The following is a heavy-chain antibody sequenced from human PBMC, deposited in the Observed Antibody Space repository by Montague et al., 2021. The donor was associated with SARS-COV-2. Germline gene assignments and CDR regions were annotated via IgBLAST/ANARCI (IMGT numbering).Heavy chain of an antibody. CDR1: RGSISSGGYY. CDR2: LYYNGMT. Sequence: TLSLTCTVSRGSISSGGYYWTWIRQRPGGDLEWIGYLYYNGMTHYSPSLKSRATISLDTSKNQFSLKLNSATATDSALHFCASSLPGNQFQFDYWGQGALVTVSS. CDR3: ASSLPGNQFQFDY. V-gene: IGHV4-31*03. D-gene: IGHD1-14*01. J-gene: IGHJ4*02.